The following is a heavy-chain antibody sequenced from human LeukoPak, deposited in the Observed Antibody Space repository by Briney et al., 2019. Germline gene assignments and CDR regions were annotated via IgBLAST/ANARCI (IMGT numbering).Heavy chain of an antibody. Sequence: ASVKVSCKASGGTFSSYAISWVRQAPGQGLEWMGRIIPILGIANYAQKFQGRVTITADKSTSTAYMELSSLRSEDTAVYYCARDIKMVRGAVTAVFDLWGRGTLVTVSS. J-gene: IGHJ2*01. CDR1: GGTFSSYA. CDR2: IIPILGIA. V-gene: IGHV1-69*04. CDR3: ARDIKMVRGAVTAVFDL. D-gene: IGHD3-10*01.